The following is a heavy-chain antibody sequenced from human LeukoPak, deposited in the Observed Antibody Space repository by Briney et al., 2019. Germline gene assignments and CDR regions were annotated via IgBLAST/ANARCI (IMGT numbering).Heavy chain of an antibody. D-gene: IGHD1-7*01. Sequence: GESLKISCRASGDTFRDTYIAWVRQMAGKGLEWMGIVYHDGSDTRYSPSFQGQVSISVDQSISTAYLQWTSLKTSDSAMYYCARFLHGNSLGFWGQGTLVTVSS. CDR2: VYHDGSDT. V-gene: IGHV5-51*01. J-gene: IGHJ4*02. CDR3: ARFLHGNSLGF. CDR1: GDTFRDTY.